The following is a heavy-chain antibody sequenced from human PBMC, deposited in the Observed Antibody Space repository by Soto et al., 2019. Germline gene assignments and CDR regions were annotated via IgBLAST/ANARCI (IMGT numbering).Heavy chain of an antibody. Sequence: GGSLRLSCAASGFTFSTSAMSWVRQAPGEGLGWVSAISAAGSDTYYADSVKGRFTISRDNSKNTLYLQMKSLRAEDTAKYYCARGSMDFDSWGQGVLVTVSS. CDR2: ISAAGSDT. CDR1: GFTFSTSA. CDR3: ARGSMDFDS. J-gene: IGHJ4*02. V-gene: IGHV3-23*01. D-gene: IGHD3-10*01.